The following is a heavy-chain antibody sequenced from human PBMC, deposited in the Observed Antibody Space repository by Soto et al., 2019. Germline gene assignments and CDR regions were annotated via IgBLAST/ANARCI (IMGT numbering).Heavy chain of an antibody. V-gene: IGHV3-23*01. J-gene: IGHJ5*02. D-gene: IGHD4-17*01. Sequence: EVQLLESGGGLVQPGGSLRLSCAASGLTFGSYAMSWVRQAPGKGLEWVSAISGSGGTTYYADSVRGRFTISRDNSENTLYLQMNSLRADDTAVYYCGKYSDYGDHRDWFDPWGQGTLVTVSS. CDR3: GKYSDYGDHRDWFDP. CDR2: ISGSGGTT. CDR1: GLTFGSYA.